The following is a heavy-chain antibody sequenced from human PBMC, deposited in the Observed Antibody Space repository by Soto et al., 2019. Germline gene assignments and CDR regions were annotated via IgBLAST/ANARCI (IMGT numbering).Heavy chain of an antibody. CDR1: GFTFSSYA. V-gene: IGHV3-23*01. J-gene: IGHJ4*02. CDR3: AKEYSSGWYYFDY. CDR2: ISGSDGST. D-gene: IGHD6-19*01. Sequence: PGGSLRVSCAASGFTFSSYAMSWVRQAPGKGLEWVSTISGSDGSTYYADSVKGRFTISRDNSKNTLYLQMNSLRAEDTAVYYCAKEYSSGWYYFDYWGQGTLVTVSS.